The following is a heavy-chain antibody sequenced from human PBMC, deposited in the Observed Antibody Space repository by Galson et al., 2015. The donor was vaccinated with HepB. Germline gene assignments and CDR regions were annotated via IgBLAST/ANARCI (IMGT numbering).Heavy chain of an antibody. CDR3: ARDGESWYQLLGPLDY. D-gene: IGHD2-2*01. V-gene: IGHV1-69*13. J-gene: IGHJ4*02. CDR1: GGTFSSYA. Sequence: SVKVSCKASGGTFSSYAISWVRQAPGQGLEWMGGIIPIFGTANYAQKFQGRVTITADESTSTAYMELSSLRSEDTAVYYCARDGESWYQLLGPLDYWGQGTLVTVSS. CDR2: IIPIFGTA.